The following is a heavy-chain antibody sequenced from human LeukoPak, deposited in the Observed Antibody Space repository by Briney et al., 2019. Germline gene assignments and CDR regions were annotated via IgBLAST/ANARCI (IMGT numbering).Heavy chain of an antibody. V-gene: IGHV3-33*01. CDR2: IWYDGSNK. CDR1: GFTFGSYG. CDR3: ARGSSGWYPGPFDY. Sequence: PGRSLRLSCAASGFTFGSYGMHWVRQAPGKGLEWVAVIWYDGSNKYYADSVKGRFTISRDNSKNTLYLQMNSLRAEDTAVYYCARGSSGWYPGPFDYWGQGTLVTVSS. D-gene: IGHD6-19*01. J-gene: IGHJ4*02.